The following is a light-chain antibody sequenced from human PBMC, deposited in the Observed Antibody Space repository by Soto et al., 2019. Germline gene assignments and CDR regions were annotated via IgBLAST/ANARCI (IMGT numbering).Light chain of an antibody. CDR1: QSVSSN. Sequence: LTQSPGTRSSSPFGRAPISSRASQSVSSNLAWYQQKPGQAPRLLIYGASTRATGIPARFSGSGSGTEFTLTISSLQSEDFAVYYCQQYNDWPRTFGQGTKVDIK. V-gene: IGKV3-15*01. CDR3: QQYNDWPRT. CDR2: GAS. J-gene: IGKJ1*01.